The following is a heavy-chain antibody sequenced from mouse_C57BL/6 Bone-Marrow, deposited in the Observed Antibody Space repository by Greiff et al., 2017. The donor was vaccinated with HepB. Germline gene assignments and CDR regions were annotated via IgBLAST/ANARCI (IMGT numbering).Heavy chain of an antibody. CDR1: GFTFSDYY. CDR2: INYDGSST. J-gene: IGHJ1*03. Sequence: EVMLVESEGGLVQPGSSMKLSCTASGFTFSDYYMAWVRQVPEKGLEWVANINYDGSSTYYLDSLKSRFIISRDNAKNNLYLQMSSLKSEDTATYYCARGYYYGSSYDWYFDVWGTGTTVTVSS. V-gene: IGHV5-16*01. D-gene: IGHD1-1*01. CDR3: ARGYYYGSSYDWYFDV.